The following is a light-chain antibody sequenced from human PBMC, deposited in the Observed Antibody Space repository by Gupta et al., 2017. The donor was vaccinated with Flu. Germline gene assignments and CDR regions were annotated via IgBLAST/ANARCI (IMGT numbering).Light chain of an antibody. CDR2: GNS. CDR3: QSYDYTQNAYANTQSASEVV. CDR1: SSNIGAFLD. J-gene: IGLJ2*01. Sequence: QSVLTPPPSVSGAPGQRVTISSTGSSSNIGAFLDIHWYQQIPGKAPKPLISGNSNRHPGVPDRFSGSKSGNSASLAITGVQPEDEADYYCQSYDYTQNAYANTQSASEVVFGGGTKLTVL. V-gene: IGLV1-40*01.